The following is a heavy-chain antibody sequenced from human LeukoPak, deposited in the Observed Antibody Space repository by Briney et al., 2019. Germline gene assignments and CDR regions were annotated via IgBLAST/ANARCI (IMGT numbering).Heavy chain of an antibody. CDR1: GFTFSSYA. V-gene: IGHV3-21*01. CDR2: ISSSSSYI. CDR3: ARDRVLDYYDSSGYDY. D-gene: IGHD3-22*01. J-gene: IGHJ4*02. Sequence: GGSLRLSCAASGFTFSSYAMSWVRQAPGEGLEWVSSISSSSSYIHYADSVKGRFTISRDNAKNSLYLQMNSLRAEDTAVYYCARDRVLDYYDSSGYDYWGQGTLVTVSS.